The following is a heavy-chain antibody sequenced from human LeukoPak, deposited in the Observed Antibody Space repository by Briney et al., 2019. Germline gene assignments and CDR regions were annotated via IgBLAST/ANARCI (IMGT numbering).Heavy chain of an antibody. CDR2: FDPEDSET. V-gene: IGHV1-24*01. CDR1: GYTLTELS. D-gene: IGHD4-23*01. J-gene: IGHJ4*02. CDR3: ARVDSGGHSDFDYFDY. Sequence: ASVKVSCKVSGYTLTELSMHWVRQAPGKGLEWMGGFDPEDSETIYAQKFQGRVTMTEDTSTDTAYMELSSLRSEDTAVYYCARVDSGGHSDFDYFDYWGQGTLVTVSS.